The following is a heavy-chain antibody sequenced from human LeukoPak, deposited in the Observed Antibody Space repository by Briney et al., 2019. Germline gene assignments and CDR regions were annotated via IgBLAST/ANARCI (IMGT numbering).Heavy chain of an antibody. Sequence: SETLSLTCAVYGGSFSGYYWSWIRQPPGKGLEWIGEINHSGSTNYNPSLKSRVTISVDTSKNQFSLKLSSVTAADTAVYYCARTTMVRGVIQSGFDYWGQGTLVTVSS. J-gene: IGHJ4*02. CDR3: ARTTMVRGVIQSGFDY. CDR2: INHSGST. CDR1: GGSFSGYY. V-gene: IGHV4-34*01. D-gene: IGHD3-10*01.